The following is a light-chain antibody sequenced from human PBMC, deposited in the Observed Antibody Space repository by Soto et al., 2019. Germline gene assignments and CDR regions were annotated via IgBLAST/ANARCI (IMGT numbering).Light chain of an antibody. CDR2: ANN. V-gene: IGLV1-40*01. CDR1: SSNLGADYD. J-gene: IGLJ1*01. Sequence: QSVLTQPPSVSGAPGQRVTISCTGSSSNLGADYDVHWYQQFPGTAPKVLIYANNNRPSGVPDRFSGSKSDTSSSLAITGVQAEDEADYYCQSYDRSLNGYVFGTGTKLTVL. CDR3: QSYDRSLNGYV.